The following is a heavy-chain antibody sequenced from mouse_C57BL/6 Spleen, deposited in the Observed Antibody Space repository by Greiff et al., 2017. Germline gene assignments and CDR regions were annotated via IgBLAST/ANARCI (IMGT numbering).Heavy chain of an antibody. CDR1: GYTFTSYW. CDR2: IDPSDSYT. V-gene: IGHV1-69*01. D-gene: IGHD2-14*01. CDR3: ARSGGYGFDY. Sequence: QVQLQQPGAELVMPGASVKLSCKASGYTFTSYWMHWVKQRPGQGLAWIGEIDPSDSYTNYNQKFKGKSTLTVDKSSSTAYMQLSSLTSEDSAVYYCARSGGYGFDYWGQGTTLTVSS. J-gene: IGHJ2*01.